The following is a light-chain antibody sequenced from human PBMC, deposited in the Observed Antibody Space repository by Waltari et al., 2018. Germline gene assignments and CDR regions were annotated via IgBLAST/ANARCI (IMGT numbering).Light chain of an antibody. CDR2: KDR. CDR1: ALAKKY. J-gene: IGLJ3*02. Sequence: SYELTQPSSVSLSPGQTARNPCSGAALAKKYARWFQQKPGQAPVVVIYKDRERPSGIPERFSGSSSGTTVTLTISGAQVEDEGDYYCYSATDNYRVFGGGTKLTVL. CDR3: YSATDNYRV. V-gene: IGLV3-27*01.